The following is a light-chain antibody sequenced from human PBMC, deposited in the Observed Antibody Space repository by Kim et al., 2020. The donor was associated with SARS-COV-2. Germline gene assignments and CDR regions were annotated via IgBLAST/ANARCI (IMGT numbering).Light chain of an antibody. CDR1: QSVSSN. Sequence: EIVMTQSPATLSVSPGERATLSCRASQSVSSNLAWYQQKPGQAPRLLIYGASTRATGIPSRFSGSGSGTEFTLAISSLQSEDFAVYYCQQYSHWPLTFGGGTKVDIK. CDR2: GAS. CDR3: QQYSHWPLT. V-gene: IGKV3-15*01. J-gene: IGKJ4*01.